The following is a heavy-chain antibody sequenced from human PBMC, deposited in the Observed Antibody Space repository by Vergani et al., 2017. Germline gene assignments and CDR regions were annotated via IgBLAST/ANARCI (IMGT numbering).Heavy chain of an antibody. D-gene: IGHD6-13*01. CDR1: GFTFDDYA. Sequence: EVQLVESGGGLVQPGRSLRLSCAASGFTFDDYAMHWVRQAPGKGLEWVSGISWNSGSIGYADSVKGRFTISRDNAKNSLYLQMNSLRAEDTALYYYAKDGGSSSWYGDFDYWGQGTLVTVSS. J-gene: IGHJ4*02. CDR3: AKDGGSSSWYGDFDY. CDR2: ISWNSGSI. V-gene: IGHV3-9*01.